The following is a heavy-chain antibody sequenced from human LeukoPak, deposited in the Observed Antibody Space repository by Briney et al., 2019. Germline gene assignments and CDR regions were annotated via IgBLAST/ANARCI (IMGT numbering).Heavy chain of an antibody. CDR3: ARVSSGWYGYYFDY. CDR1: GGSISSYY. Sequence: SETLPLTCTVSGGSISSYYWSWIRQPPGKGLEWIGYIYYSGSTNYNPSLKSRVTISVDTSKNQFSLKLSSVTAADTAVYYCARVSSGWYGYYFDYWGQGTLVTVSS. V-gene: IGHV4-59*01. J-gene: IGHJ4*02. D-gene: IGHD6-19*01. CDR2: IYYSGST.